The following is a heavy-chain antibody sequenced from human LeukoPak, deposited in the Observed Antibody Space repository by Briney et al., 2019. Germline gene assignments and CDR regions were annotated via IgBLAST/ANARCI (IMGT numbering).Heavy chain of an antibody. J-gene: IGHJ4*02. Sequence: SETLSLTCAVYGGSFSGYYWSWIRQPPGKGLEWLGEINHSGSTNYNPSLKSRVTISVDTSKNQFSLKLSSVTAADTAVYYCARGRAYGGYSSSWYFVNWGQGTLVTVSS. D-gene: IGHD6-13*01. CDR3: ARGRAYGGYSSSWYFVN. CDR2: INHSGST. CDR1: GGSFSGYY. V-gene: IGHV4-34*01.